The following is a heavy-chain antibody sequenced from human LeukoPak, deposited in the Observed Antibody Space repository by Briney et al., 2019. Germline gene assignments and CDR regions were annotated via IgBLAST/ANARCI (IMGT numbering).Heavy chain of an antibody. CDR3: ARGPMTTVTLSFDP. V-gene: IGHV1-69*04. J-gene: IGHJ5*02. CDR1: GGTFSSYA. Sequence: ASVKVSCKASGGTFSSYAISWVRQAPGQGLEWMGRIIPILGIANYAQKFQGRVTITADKSTSTAYMGLSSLRSEDTAVYYCARGPMTTVTLSFDPWGQGTLVTVSS. D-gene: IGHD4-17*01. CDR2: IIPILGIA.